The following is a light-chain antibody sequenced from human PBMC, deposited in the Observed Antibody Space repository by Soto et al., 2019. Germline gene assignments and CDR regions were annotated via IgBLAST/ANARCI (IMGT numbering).Light chain of an antibody. V-gene: IGLV2-23*02. CDR1: TSDIDAYDL. Sequence: QSVLTQPASVSGSPGQSITISCTGSTSDIDAYDLVSWYQQHPGKAPSLIIYEVNKRPSGVSNRFSGSKSGDTASLTISGLQAADEADYYGCSYARVSNYVFGTGTKVTVL. CDR3: CSYARVSNYV. J-gene: IGLJ1*01. CDR2: EVN.